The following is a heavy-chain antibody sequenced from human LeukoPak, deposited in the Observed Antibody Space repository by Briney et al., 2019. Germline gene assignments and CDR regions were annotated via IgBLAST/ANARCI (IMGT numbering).Heavy chain of an antibody. Sequence: ASVKVTCKASGYTFTGYYMHWVRQAPGQGLEWMGRINPNSGGTNYAQKFQGRVTMTRDTSISTAYMALSRPRSDDTDVYYCARALKGWFDYWRQGNLVTVSS. D-gene: IGHD2-15*01. J-gene: IGHJ4*02. CDR3: ARALKGWFDY. V-gene: IGHV1-2*05. CDR1: GYTFTGYY. CDR2: INPNSGGT.